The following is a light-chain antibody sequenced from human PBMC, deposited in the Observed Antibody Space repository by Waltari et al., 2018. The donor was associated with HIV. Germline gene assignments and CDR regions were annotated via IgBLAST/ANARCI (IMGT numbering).Light chain of an antibody. V-gene: IGLV1-40*01. J-gene: IGLJ1*01. CDR3: QSYDNSLRGYV. Sequence: QSVLTQPPSVSGAPGQRVTISCTGSSSNIGAVYDVHWYQQLPGTAPKLLLYANSNRPSGVPDRFSGSKSGTSASLAITGLQAEDEADYYCQSYDNSLRGYVFGTGTKVTVL. CDR2: ANS. CDR1: SSNIGAVYD.